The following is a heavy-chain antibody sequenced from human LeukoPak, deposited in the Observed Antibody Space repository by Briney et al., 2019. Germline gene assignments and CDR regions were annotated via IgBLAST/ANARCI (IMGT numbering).Heavy chain of an antibody. CDR3: ARGGSSWYGF. V-gene: IGHV3-23*01. CDR2: ISGSGGTT. CDR1: GFSFSSYA. Sequence: PGGSLRLSCAASGFSFSSYAMSWVRQAPGRGLEWVSAISGSGGTTYYADSVRGRFTVSRDNSKNTLYLQMNSLRAEDTAVYYCARGGSSWYGFWGQGTLVTVSS. D-gene: IGHD6-13*01. J-gene: IGHJ5*01.